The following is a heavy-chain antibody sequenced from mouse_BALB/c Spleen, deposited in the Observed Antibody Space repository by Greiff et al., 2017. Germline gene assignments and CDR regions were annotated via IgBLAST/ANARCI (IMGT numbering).Heavy chain of an antibody. Sequence: EVQGVESGGGLVQPGGSMKLSCVASGFTFSNYWMNWVRQSPEKGLEWVAEIRLKSNNYATHYAESVKGRFTISRDDSKSSVYLQMNNLRAEDTGIYYCTIRYYYGSTYAMDYWGQGTSVTVSS. CDR3: TIRYYYGSTYAMDY. CDR1: GFTFSNYW. V-gene: IGHV6-6*02. CDR2: IRLKSNNYAT. D-gene: IGHD1-1*01. J-gene: IGHJ4*01.